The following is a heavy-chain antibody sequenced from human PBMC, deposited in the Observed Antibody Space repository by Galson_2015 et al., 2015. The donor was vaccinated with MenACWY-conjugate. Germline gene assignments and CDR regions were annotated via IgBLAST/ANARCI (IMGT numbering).Heavy chain of an antibody. J-gene: IGHJ6*02. CDR2: INTGDGKT. CDR3: ARSKLPTQFYHYYYGLDV. V-gene: IGHV1-3*04. Sequence: SVKVSCKASGYSFTKYGVHWVRQAPGQTLEWMGWINTGDGKTKYSRKFQDRVTITRDTSASAAYMELSSLRSEDEAVYYCARSKLPTQFYHYYYGLDVWGQGTTVTVSS. CDR1: GYSFTKYG. D-gene: IGHD1-7*01.